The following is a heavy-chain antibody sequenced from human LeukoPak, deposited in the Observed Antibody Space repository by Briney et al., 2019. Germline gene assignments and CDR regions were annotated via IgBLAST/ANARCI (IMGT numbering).Heavy chain of an antibody. CDR1: GFTFGDYY. CDR2: ISSSGSTI. CDR3: ARDQGTSGGWPAVGRMGYFDY. J-gene: IGHJ4*02. Sequence: GGSLRLSCAASGFTFGDYYMSWIRQAPGKGLEWVSYISSSGSTIYYADSVKGRFTISRDNAKNSLYLQMNSLRVEDTAVYYCARDQGTSGGWPAVGRMGYFDYWGQGTLVTVSS. V-gene: IGHV3-11*04. D-gene: IGHD6-19*01.